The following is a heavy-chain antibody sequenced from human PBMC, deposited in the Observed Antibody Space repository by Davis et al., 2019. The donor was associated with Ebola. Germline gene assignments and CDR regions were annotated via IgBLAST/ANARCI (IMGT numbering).Heavy chain of an antibody. D-gene: IGHD2-21*01. Sequence: GESLKISCAASGFAFSNSAMSWVRQVPGKGLDWVSSITFSGDNTFYANSVKGRFTISSDNSKKTLYLQMESLRAEDTAVYSCAKLIAGATHYMDVWGKGTTVTVSS. CDR2: ITFSGDNT. CDR3: AKLIAGATHYMDV. J-gene: IGHJ6*03. CDR1: GFAFSNSA. V-gene: IGHV3-23*01.